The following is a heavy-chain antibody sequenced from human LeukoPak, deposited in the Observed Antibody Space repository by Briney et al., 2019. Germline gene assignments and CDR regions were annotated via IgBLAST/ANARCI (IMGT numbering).Heavy chain of an antibody. V-gene: IGHV3-23*01. D-gene: IGHD1-26*01. Sequence: GGSLRLSCAASGFTFSTYAMSWVRQAPGKGLEWVSAISGSGGSTYYADSVKGRFTISRDNSKNTLYLQMNSLRAEDTAVYYCARAKWELPYYFDYWGQGTLVTVSS. CDR2: ISGSGGST. J-gene: IGHJ4*02. CDR1: GFTFSTYA. CDR3: ARAKWELPYYFDY.